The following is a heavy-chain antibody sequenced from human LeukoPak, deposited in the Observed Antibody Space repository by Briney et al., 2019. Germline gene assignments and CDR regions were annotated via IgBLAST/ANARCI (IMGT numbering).Heavy chain of an antibody. Sequence: PSETLSLTCTVSGCSISSHYLSWIRQPPGKGLEWIGCIYYSGSTNYNPSLKSRVPISVDTSKNQFSLKLSSVTAADTAVYYCARGRQGGTFDYWGQGTLVTVSS. CDR2: IYYSGST. CDR3: ARGRQGGTFDY. V-gene: IGHV4-59*11. J-gene: IGHJ4*02. CDR1: GCSISSHY. D-gene: IGHD3-16*01.